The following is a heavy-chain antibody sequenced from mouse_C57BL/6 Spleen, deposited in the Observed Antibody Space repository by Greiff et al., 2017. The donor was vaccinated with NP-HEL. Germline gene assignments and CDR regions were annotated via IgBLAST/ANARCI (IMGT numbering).Heavy chain of an antibody. CDR2: IYPGDGDT. D-gene: IGHD3-2*01. CDR3: ARDSSPYYFDY. J-gene: IGHJ2*01. Sequence: VKLQESGAELVKPGASVKISCKASGYAFSSYWMNWVKQRPGKGLEWIGQIYPGDGDTNYTGKFKGKATLTADKSSSTAYMQLSSLTSENSAVYFCARDSSPYYFDYWGQGTTLTVSS. CDR1: GYAFSSYW. V-gene: IGHV1-80*01.